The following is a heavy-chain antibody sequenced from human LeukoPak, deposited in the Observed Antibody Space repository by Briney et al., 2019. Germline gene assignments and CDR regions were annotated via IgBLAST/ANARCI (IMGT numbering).Heavy chain of an antibody. CDR2: ISYDGSNK. CDR1: GFTFSSYG. V-gene: IGHV3-30*18. D-gene: IGHD1-26*01. CDR3: AKDRYDSGSYLGPFDY. J-gene: IGHJ4*02. Sequence: QPGGSLRLSCAASGFTFSSYGMHWVRQAPGKGLEWVAVISYDGSNKYYADSVKGRLTISRDNSKNTLYLQMNSLRAEDTAVYYCAKDRYDSGSYLGPFDYWGQGTLVTVSS.